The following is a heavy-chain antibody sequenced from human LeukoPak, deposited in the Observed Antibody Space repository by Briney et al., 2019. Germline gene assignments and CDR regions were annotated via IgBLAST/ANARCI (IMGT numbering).Heavy chain of an antibody. J-gene: IGHJ4*02. Sequence: PGGSLRLSCAASGFTFSSYAMHWVRQAPGKGLEWVSFIAISGTYITYADSVKGRFTISRDNAKNSLYLQMNSLRAEDTAVYYCTRDLSATARAYDYWGQGTLVTVSS. D-gene: IGHD1-26*01. V-gene: IGHV3-21*01. CDR1: GFTFSSYA. CDR2: IAISGTYI. CDR3: TRDLSATARAYDY.